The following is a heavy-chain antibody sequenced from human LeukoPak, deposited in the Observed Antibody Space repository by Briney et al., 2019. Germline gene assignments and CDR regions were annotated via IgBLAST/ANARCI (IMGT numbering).Heavy chain of an antibody. J-gene: IGHJ4*02. CDR2: INQDGSAK. CDR1: GFTFSSYW. CDR3: ASWVGRDN. D-gene: IGHD1-26*01. V-gene: IGHV3-7*01. Sequence: GGSLRLSCAASGFTFSSYWTTWFRQAPGERLEWVANINQDGSAKYYVDSVKGRFTVSRDNAETSVFLQMNSLRNEDTAVYFCASWVGRDNWGQGTLVTVSS.